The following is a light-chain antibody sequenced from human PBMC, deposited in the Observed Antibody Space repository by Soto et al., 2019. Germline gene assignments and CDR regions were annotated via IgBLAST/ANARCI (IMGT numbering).Light chain of an antibody. V-gene: IGLV2-14*01. CDR3: SSYTSSGTLYV. CDR1: SSDVGGYNY. Sequence: QSVLTQPASVSGSPGQSITISCAGTSSDVGGYNYVSWYQQHPGKAPKLIIYEVSNRPSGVSNRFSGSKSGDTASLIISGLHAEDEADYYCSSYTSSGTLYVFGTGTKLTVL. CDR2: EVS. J-gene: IGLJ1*01.